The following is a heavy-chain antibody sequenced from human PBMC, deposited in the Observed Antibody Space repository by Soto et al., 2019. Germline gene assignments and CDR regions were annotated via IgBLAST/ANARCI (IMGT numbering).Heavy chain of an antibody. V-gene: IGHV1-46*01. Sequence: ASVKVSCKASGYTFSNHYIHWVRQVPGQGLEWMGVINPSGGSTHFAQKFQGRVKMTWNTSTGTVYLEISSLRPEDTAVYYCARGLVDSGGNCFDSWGQGTQVTVSS. CDR3: ARGLVDSGGNCFDS. CDR1: GYTFSNHY. J-gene: IGHJ4*02. D-gene: IGHD4-17*01. CDR2: INPSGGST.